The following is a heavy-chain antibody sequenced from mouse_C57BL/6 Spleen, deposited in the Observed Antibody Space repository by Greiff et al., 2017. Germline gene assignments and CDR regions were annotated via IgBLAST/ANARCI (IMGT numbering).Heavy chain of an antibody. CDR2: IYPGSGNT. CDR3: ARTGSNYRYWYFDV. D-gene: IGHD2-5*01. J-gene: IGHJ1*03. Sequence: QVQLQQSGAELVRPGASVKLSCKASGYTFTDYYINWVKQRPGQGLEWIARIYPGSGNTYYNEKFKGKATLTAEKSSSTAYMQLSSLTSEDSAVYFGARTGSNYRYWYFDVWGTGTTVTVSS. V-gene: IGHV1-76*01. CDR1: GYTFTDYY.